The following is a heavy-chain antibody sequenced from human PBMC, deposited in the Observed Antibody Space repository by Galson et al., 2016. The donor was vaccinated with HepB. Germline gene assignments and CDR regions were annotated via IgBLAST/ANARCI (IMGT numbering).Heavy chain of an antibody. CDR2: INSDGSRT. V-gene: IGHV3-74*01. CDR1: GFTFSSDW. J-gene: IGHJ6*02. CDR3: VRGIDTHMGGRFHYGMDV. D-gene: IGHD1-26*01. Sequence: SLRLSCAASGFTFSSDWMYWVRQAPGKGLVWVSRINSDGSRTNYADSVKGRFTISRDNAKNTLYLQMSILRVEDTALYYCVRGIDTHMGGRFHYGMDVWGQGTTVIVSS.